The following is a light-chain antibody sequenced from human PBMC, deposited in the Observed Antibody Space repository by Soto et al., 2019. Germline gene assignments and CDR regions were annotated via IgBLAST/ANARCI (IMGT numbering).Light chain of an antibody. CDR3: QQYGSSPT. Sequence: EIVLTQSPGTLSLSPGERATLSCRASQSVSSSYLAWYQQKPGQAPRLLIYGASSRATGIPDRFSGGGSGTSFTLTISRLEPEDFAVYYCQQYGSSPTFGQGTKVEIK. CDR2: GAS. CDR1: QSVSSSY. V-gene: IGKV3-20*01. J-gene: IGKJ1*01.